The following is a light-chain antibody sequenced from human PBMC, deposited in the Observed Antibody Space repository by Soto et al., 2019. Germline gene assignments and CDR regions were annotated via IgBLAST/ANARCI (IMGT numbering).Light chain of an antibody. V-gene: IGLV2-8*01. Sequence: QSVLTQPPSASGSPGQSVTISCTGTSSDVGGYNYVSWYQQHPGKAPKLMVYEVTKRPSGVPDRFSGSKSGNTASLTVSGLQAEDEADYYCSSHAGINNVVFGGGTTLTVL. CDR3: SSHAGINNVV. CDR2: EVT. CDR1: SSDVGGYNY. J-gene: IGLJ3*02.